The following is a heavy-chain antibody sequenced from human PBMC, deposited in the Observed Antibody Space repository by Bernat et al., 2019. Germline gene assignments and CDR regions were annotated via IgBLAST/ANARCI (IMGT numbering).Heavy chain of an antibody. CDR1: GGTFSSYA. V-gene: IGHV1-69*01. D-gene: IGHD6-6*01. CDR3: ARDSTILRLYSSSSHFDY. CDR2: IIPIFGTA. Sequence: QVQLVQSGAEVKKPGSSVKVSCKASGGTFSSYAISWVRQAPGQGLEWMGGIIPIFGTANYAQKFQGRVTITADESTSTAYMELSSLRSEDTAMYYCARDSTILRLYSSSSHFDYWGQGTLVTVSS. J-gene: IGHJ4*02.